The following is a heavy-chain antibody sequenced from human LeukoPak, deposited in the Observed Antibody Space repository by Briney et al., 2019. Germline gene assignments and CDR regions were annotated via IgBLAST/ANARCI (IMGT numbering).Heavy chain of an antibody. CDR2: VSHSGKT. CDR3: ARADLSEYDYVDYYYYGLDV. Sequence: SETLSLTCTVSGXSISSFYWTWIRQPPGKGLEWIGHVSHSGKTKYAPSLKSRVTISADTSKTQFSLRLRSVTAADTAVYFCARADLSEYDYVDYYYYGLDVWGQGTTVTVSS. D-gene: IGHD3-16*01. V-gene: IGHV4-59*08. J-gene: IGHJ6*02. CDR1: GXSISSFY.